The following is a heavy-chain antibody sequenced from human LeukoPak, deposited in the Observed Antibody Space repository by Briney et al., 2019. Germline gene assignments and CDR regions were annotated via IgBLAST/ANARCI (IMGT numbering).Heavy chain of an antibody. CDR3: ARGRGTNGGDY. Sequence: ASVKVSCKASGYTFTSNDINWVRQAPGQGLEWMGRINPNSGGTNYAQKFQGRVTMTRDTSISTAYMELSRLRSDDTAVYYYARGRGTNGGDYWGQGTLVTVSS. D-gene: IGHD2-8*01. J-gene: IGHJ4*02. V-gene: IGHV1-2*06. CDR2: INPNSGGT. CDR1: GYTFTSND.